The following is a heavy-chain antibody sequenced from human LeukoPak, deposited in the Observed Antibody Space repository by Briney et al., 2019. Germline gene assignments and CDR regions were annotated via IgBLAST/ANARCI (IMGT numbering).Heavy chain of an antibody. V-gene: IGHV3-48*03. D-gene: IGHD4-17*01. Sequence: PGRSLRLSCAASGFTFNSFGMNWFRQAPGKGLEWISYINSVGGTTFYADSVKGRFTITRDNANNTLYLQMNSLRAEDAAIYYCARSHMYGDYGEDIWGHGTVVAVSS. CDR2: INSVGGTT. CDR1: GFTFNSFG. J-gene: IGHJ3*02. CDR3: ARSHMYGDYGEDI.